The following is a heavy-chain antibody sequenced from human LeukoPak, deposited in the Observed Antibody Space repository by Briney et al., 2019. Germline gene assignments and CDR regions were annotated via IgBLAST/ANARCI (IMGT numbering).Heavy chain of an antibody. CDR2: IYYSGST. CDR3: ARDQDWFAP. Sequence: SETLSLTCTVSGGSISSYYWSWIRQPPGKGLEWIGYIYYSGSTNYNPSLKSRVTISVDTSKNQFTLKLSSVTAADTAVYYCARDQDWFAPWGQGTLVTVSS. CDR1: GGSISSYY. J-gene: IGHJ5*02. V-gene: IGHV4-59*01.